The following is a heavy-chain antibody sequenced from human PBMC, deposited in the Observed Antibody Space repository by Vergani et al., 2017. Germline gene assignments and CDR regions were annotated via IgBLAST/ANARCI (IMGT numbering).Heavy chain of an antibody. Sequence: QVQVVESGGGVVQPGKSLRLACTASGFDFKNFGMQWVRQAPGKGLEWVAVIWFDGSKTYYADSVKGRFTISRDNSKNVVYLEMSSLRVDDTATYYCARXVWDCSGISCFLRAGEFYYMDVWGQGTTVTVSS. V-gene: IGHV3-33*01. D-gene: IGHD3-16*01. CDR2: IWFDGSKT. J-gene: IGHJ6*03. CDR3: ARXVWDCSGISCFLRAGEFYYMDV. CDR1: GFDFKNFG.